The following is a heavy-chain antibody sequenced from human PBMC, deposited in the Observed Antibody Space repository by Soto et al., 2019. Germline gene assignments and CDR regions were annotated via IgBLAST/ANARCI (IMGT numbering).Heavy chain of an antibody. J-gene: IGHJ4*02. Sequence: SETLSLTCAVYGGSFSGYYWSWIRQPPGKGLEWIGEINHSGSTNYNPSLKSRVTISVDTSKNQFSLKLSSVTAADTAVYYCARTRGYNWNPRDYWGQGTLVTVS. D-gene: IGHD1-1*01. V-gene: IGHV4-34*01. CDR3: ARTRGYNWNPRDY. CDR2: INHSGST. CDR1: GGSFSGYY.